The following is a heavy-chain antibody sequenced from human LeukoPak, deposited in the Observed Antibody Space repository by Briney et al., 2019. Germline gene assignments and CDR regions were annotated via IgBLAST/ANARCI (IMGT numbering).Heavy chain of an antibody. CDR1: GFTVSSNY. CDR3: ARASLKWLPYGY. CDR2: IYSGGST. Sequence: GGSLRLSCAASGFTVSSNYMSWVRQAPGKGLEWVSVIYSGGSTYYADSVKGRFTISRDNSKNTLYLQMNSLRAEDTAVYYCARASLKWLPYGYWGQGTLVTVSS. V-gene: IGHV3-66*01. D-gene: IGHD3-22*01. J-gene: IGHJ4*02.